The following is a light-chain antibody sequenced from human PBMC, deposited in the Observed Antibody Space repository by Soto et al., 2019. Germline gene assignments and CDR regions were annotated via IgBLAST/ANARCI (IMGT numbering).Light chain of an antibody. CDR1: SSDVGGYNY. V-gene: IGLV2-14*01. Sequence: QSALTQPASVSGSPGQSITISCTGTSSDVGGYNYVSWHQQHPGKAPKLMIYDVSNRPSGVSNRFSGSKSGNTASLTISGLQDEDEADYYCSSYTTSSTVIFGGGTKLTVL. CDR3: SSYTTSSTVI. J-gene: IGLJ2*01. CDR2: DVS.